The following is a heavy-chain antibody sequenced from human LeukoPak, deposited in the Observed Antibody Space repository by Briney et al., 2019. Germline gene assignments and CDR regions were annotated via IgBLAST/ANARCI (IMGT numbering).Heavy chain of an antibody. CDR2: NSWSSGSI. Sequence: GGSLRLSCAGSGFIFNNYAMHWVRQPPGKGLEWVSGNSWSSGSIDYADSVKGRFTISRDNAKNSLYLQMNSLRVEDTTFYYCAKDNRRHYTSGPNPDSLHWGQGALVTVSS. J-gene: IGHJ4*02. D-gene: IGHD6-19*01. V-gene: IGHV3-9*01. CDR1: GFIFNNYA. CDR3: AKDNRRHYTSGPNPDSLH.